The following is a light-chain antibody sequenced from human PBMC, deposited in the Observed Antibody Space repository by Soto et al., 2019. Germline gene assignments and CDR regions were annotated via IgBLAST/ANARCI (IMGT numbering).Light chain of an antibody. V-gene: IGKV1-5*01. J-gene: IGKJ1*01. CDR1: QSISSW. CDR3: QQYNSYS. Sequence: DIRMPQVPSTLSASGGDKVTNTCRASQSISSWLAWYQQKPGTAPKLLIYHASTLESGVPSRFSGSGSGTEFTLTISSLQPDDFATYYCQQYNSYSFGQGTKVDIK. CDR2: HAS.